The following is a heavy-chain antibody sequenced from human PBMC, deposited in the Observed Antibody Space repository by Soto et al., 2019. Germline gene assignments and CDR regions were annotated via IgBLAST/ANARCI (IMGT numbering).Heavy chain of an antibody. CDR2: IYYTGST. CDR3: ARASSCAYDSCAFDP. D-gene: IGHD3-16*01. V-gene: IGHV4-61*08. J-gene: IGHJ5*02. CDR1: GGSISSGGYY. Sequence: PSETLSLTCAVSGGSISSGGYYWSWIRQPPGKGLEWIGFIYYTGSTNYNPSLKSRVTLSLDTSKNQFSLKLSSVTAADTAVYYCARASSCAYDSCAFDPWGQGTLVTVSS.